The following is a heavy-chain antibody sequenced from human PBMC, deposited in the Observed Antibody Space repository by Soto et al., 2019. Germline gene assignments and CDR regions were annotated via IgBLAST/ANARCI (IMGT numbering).Heavy chain of an antibody. Sequence: SETLSLTCSASGGYITSSSHFWGWVRQPPGKGLEWLGTIYFTGNTYYTPSLKSRLTMSIDTSKNEFSLRLNSVTAADTAVYYCAGQTFTIAAASYGRSNWFDPWGPGTLVTVSS. CDR3: AGQTFTIAAASYGRSNWFDP. V-gene: IGHV4-39*01. CDR1: GGYITSSSHF. J-gene: IGHJ5*02. D-gene: IGHD6-25*01. CDR2: IYFTGNT.